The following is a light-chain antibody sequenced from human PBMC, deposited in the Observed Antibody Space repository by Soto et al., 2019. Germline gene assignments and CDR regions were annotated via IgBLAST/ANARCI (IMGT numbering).Light chain of an antibody. CDR3: GSYEGSNTYL. CDR1: SGDVGGYNF. CDR2: EVS. Sequence: QSALTQPPSASGSPGQSVTISCTGTSGDVGGYNFVSWYQQHPGKAPKLMIYEVSKRPSGVPDRFSGSKSGNTASLTVSGLQAEDEADYYCGSYEGSNTYLFGTGTKLTVL. V-gene: IGLV2-8*01. J-gene: IGLJ1*01.